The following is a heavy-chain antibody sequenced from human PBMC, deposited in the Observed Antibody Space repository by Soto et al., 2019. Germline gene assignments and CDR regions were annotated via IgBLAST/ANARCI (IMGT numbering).Heavy chain of an antibody. CDR2: ISSSSSYI. J-gene: IGHJ5*02. D-gene: IGHD2-2*01. V-gene: IGHV3-21*01. Sequence: KPGGSLRLSCAASGFTFSSNSMNWVRQAPGKGLEWVSSISSSSSYIYYADSVKGRFTISRDNAKNSLYLQMNSLRAEDTAVYYCARDPTSSPYCSSTSCYSNWFDPWGQGXLVTVYS. CDR1: GFTFSSNS. CDR3: ARDPTSSPYCSSTSCYSNWFDP.